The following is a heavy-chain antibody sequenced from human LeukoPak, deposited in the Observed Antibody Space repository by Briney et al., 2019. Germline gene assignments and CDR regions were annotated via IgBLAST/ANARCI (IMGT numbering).Heavy chain of an antibody. D-gene: IGHD3-3*01. J-gene: IGHJ4*02. V-gene: IGHV4-59*01. Sequence: SETLSLTCTVSGDSISNYYWGWIRQPPGKGLDWIGFIHYSGTTKYNPSLKSRVTISVDTSKNQFSLKLSSVTAADTAVYYCARTIFGVVTQYYFDNWGQGTLVTVSS. CDR2: IHYSGTT. CDR3: ARTIFGVVTQYYFDN. CDR1: GDSISNYY.